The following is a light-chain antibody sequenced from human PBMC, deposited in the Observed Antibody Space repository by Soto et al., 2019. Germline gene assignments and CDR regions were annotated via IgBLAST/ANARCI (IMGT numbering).Light chain of an antibody. CDR3: HQYARSPLT. J-gene: IGKJ3*01. Sequence: EIVLTQSPGTLSLSPGERATLSCRASQSVTSSYLAWYQQKPGQAPRLLIYGASNRATGFPDRFSGSGSGTDFTLTISRLEPEDFVVYYCHQYARSPLTFGPGTKVD. CDR2: GAS. V-gene: IGKV3-20*01. CDR1: QSVTSSY.